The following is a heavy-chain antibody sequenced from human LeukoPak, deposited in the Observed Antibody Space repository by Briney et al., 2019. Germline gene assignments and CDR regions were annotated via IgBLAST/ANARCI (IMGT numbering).Heavy chain of an antibody. CDR2: TPYDENVSDNEIP. V-gene: IGHV4-39*07. CDR1: GDSIKNSGWS. CDR3: ARDRGVAPVDDPFDV. Sequence: SETLSLTCIISGDSIKNSGWSWAWVRQPPGKELEWIGTTPYDENVSDNEIPSYNPSLKSRVTISVDTSKNQFSLRLSSVTAADTAVYYCARDRGVAPVDDPFDVWGHGTMLTVSS. D-gene: IGHD1-26*01. J-gene: IGHJ3*01.